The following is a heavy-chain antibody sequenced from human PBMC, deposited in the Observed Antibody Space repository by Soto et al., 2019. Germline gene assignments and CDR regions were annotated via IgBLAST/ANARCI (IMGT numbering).Heavy chain of an antibody. CDR2: ISGSRGST. V-gene: IGHV3-23*01. D-gene: IGHD6-13*01. CDR3: AKDHRSSSPPGPYGMDV. CDR1: GFPFSSYA. Sequence: GESLKISCAASGFPFSSYAMRWVRHAPGKGLEWVSAISGSRGSTSYADSVKGRFTISRDNSKYTLYLQRNSLRAEDTAVYYCAKDHRSSSPPGPYGMDVWGQGTTVTVSS. J-gene: IGHJ6*02.